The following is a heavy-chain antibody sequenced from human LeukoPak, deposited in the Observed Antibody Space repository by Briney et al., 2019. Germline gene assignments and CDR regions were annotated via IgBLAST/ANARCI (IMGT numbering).Heavy chain of an antibody. J-gene: IGHJ3*01. CDR1: GGSISSSSYY. V-gene: IGHV4-39*07. CDR2: IYYSGST. CDR3: ARAPGAPRGYYAGGFDV. D-gene: IGHD3-3*01. Sequence: SETLSLTCTVSGGSISSSSYYWGWIRQPPGKGLEWIGSIYYSGSTYYNPSLKSRVTISVDTSKNQFSLKLSSVTAADTAVYYCARAPGAPRGYYAGGFDVWGQGTLVTVSS.